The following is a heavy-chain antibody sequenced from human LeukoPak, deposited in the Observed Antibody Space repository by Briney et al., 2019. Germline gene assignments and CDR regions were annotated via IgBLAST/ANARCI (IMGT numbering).Heavy chain of an antibody. Sequence: GGSLRLSCAASGFTFSSHEMNWVRQAPGKGLEWVSYISSSGSAKYYADSVKGRFTISRDNAKNSLDLQMNSLRAEDTAVYYCAKTATGYSSGHYPGWPVDYWGQGTLVTVSS. V-gene: IGHV3-48*03. CDR3: AKTATGYSSGHYPGWPVDY. J-gene: IGHJ4*02. CDR1: GFTFSSHE. D-gene: IGHD6-19*01. CDR2: ISSSGSAK.